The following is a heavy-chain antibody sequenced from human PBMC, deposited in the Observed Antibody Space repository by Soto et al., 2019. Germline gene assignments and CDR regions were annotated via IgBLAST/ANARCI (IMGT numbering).Heavy chain of an antibody. Sequence: EVQLVESGGGLVQPGGSLRLSCAASGFTFSSYWMSWVRQAPGKGLEWVANIKQDGSEKRYVDSVKGRFTISRDNAKNSLFLQMNSLSTEDTAVYYCATGLAVAGYRFEYWGQGTLVTVSS. V-gene: IGHV3-7*01. CDR3: ATGLAVAGYRFEY. CDR1: GFTFSSYW. J-gene: IGHJ4*02. CDR2: IKQDGSEK. D-gene: IGHD6-19*01.